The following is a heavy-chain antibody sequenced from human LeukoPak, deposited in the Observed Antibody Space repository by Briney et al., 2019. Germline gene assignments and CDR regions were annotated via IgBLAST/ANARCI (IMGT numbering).Heavy chain of an antibody. J-gene: IGHJ3*02. CDR1: GFTFSDYY. CDR3: ARDPLNGALDI. CDR2: MDPDGSAI. V-gene: IGHV3-7*01. Sequence: PGGSLRLSCAASGFTFSDYYMSWIRQAPGKGLEWLADMDPDGSAIVYVDSVKGRFTVSRNNAKNSLYLQMDGLRAEDTAVYYCARDPLNGALDIWGQGTLVTVSS.